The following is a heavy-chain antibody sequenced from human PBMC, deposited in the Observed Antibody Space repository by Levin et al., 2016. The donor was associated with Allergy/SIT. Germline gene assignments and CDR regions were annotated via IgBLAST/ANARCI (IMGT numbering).Heavy chain of an antibody. D-gene: IGHD3-22*01. J-gene: IGHJ4*02. V-gene: IGHV4-34*01. CDR3: ARAGLGGMKSSGSYFDY. Sequence: SETLSLTCAVYGGSFSGYYWSWIRQPPGKGLEWIGEINHSGSTNYNPSLKSRVTISVDTSKNQFSLKLSSVTAADTAVYYCARAGLGGMKSSGSYFDYWGQGTLVTVSS. CDR2: INHSGST. CDR1: GGSFSGYY.